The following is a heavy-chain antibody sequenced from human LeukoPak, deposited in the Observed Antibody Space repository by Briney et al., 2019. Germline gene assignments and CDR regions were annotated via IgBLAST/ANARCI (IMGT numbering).Heavy chain of an antibody. J-gene: IGHJ4*02. CDR3: ASLRIDY. Sequence: GSLRLSCAASGFTFSSYGIHWVRQPPGKGLEWIGEIYHSGSTNYNPSLKSRVTISVDKSKNQFSLKLSSVTAADTAVYYCASLRIDYWGQGTLVTVSS. CDR1: GFTFSSYG. D-gene: IGHD3-9*01. V-gene: IGHV4-4*02. CDR2: IYHSGST.